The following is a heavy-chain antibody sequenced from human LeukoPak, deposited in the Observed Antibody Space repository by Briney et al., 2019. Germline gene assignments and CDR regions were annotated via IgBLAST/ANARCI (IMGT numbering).Heavy chain of an antibody. D-gene: IGHD5-18*01. Sequence: GGSLRLSCAVSGFTFSSSEMNWVRQAPGKGLEWIPYISSSSGSTIYYADSVKGRFTISRDNAKNSLYLQMNSLRAEDTAVYYCARVLGFSYGSDYWGQGTLVTVSS. V-gene: IGHV3-48*03. CDR1: GFTFSSSE. CDR2: ISSSSGSTI. J-gene: IGHJ4*02. CDR3: ARVLGFSYGSDY.